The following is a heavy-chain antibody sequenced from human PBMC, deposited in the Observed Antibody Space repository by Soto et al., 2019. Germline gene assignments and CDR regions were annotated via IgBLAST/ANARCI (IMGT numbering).Heavy chain of an antibody. CDR1: GFTFSNYA. Sequence: EVQLVESGEGLVQPGGSLRLSCAASGFTFSNYAMHWVRQAPGKGLEYVSAISDNGGTTYYADSVKGRFTISRDNSKNTLYIKMGSLRAEDLAVYYCARAPSTVATWLDYWGQGTLVPVSS. CDR3: ARAPSTVATWLDY. J-gene: IGHJ4*02. D-gene: IGHD4-17*01. V-gene: IGHV3-64*02. CDR2: ISDNGGTT.